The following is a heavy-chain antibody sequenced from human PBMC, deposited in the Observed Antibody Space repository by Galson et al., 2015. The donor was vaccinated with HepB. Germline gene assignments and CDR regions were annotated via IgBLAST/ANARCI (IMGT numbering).Heavy chain of an antibody. CDR3: ARSRAPTTLSGNWFDP. CDR1: GFTFSSYA. V-gene: IGHV3-30-3*01. CDR2: ISYDGSNK. D-gene: IGHD1-26*01. Sequence: SLRLSCAASGFTFSSYAMHWVRQAPGKGPEWVAVISYDGSNKYYADSVKGRFTISRDNSKNTLYLQMNSLRAEDTAVYYCARSRAPTTLSGNWFDPWGQGTLVTVSS. J-gene: IGHJ5*02.